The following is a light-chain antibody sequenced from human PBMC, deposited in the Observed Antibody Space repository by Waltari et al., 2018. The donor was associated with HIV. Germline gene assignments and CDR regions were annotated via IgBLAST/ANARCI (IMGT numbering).Light chain of an antibody. V-gene: IGLV2-14*03. CDR2: DVS. CDR3: TSYASITSWV. Sequence: QSALTQPASVSGSPGQSITISCTGTSSDVGDLNFFSWYPQHPGKAPKLMIYDVSHRSSGIPDRFSGSKSDNTASLTISGLQAEDEADYYCTSYASITSWVFGGGTKVTVL. CDR1: SSDVGDLNF. J-gene: IGLJ3*02.